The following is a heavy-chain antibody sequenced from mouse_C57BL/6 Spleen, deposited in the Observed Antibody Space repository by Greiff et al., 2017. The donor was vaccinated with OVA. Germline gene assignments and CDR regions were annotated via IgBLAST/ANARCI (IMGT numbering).Heavy chain of an antibody. D-gene: IGHD1-1*01. J-gene: IGHJ4*01. Sequence: EVKLQESGPGLVKPSQSLSLTCSVTGYSITSGYYWNWIRQFPGNKLEWMGYISYDGSNNYNPSLKNRISITRDTSKNQFFLKLNSVTTEDTATYYCARGYYYGSDYAMDYWGQGTSVTVSS. CDR3: ARGYYYGSDYAMDY. CDR2: ISYDGSN. V-gene: IGHV3-6*01. CDR1: GYSITSGYY.